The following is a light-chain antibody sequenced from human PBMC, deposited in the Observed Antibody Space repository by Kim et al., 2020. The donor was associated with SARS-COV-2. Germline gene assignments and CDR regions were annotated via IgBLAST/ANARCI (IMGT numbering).Light chain of an antibody. Sequence: GQWVTIFCSGRAPDTGSNTVDWYQQLPGTAPNLLIYTHNQRPSGVPDRFSGSKSGPSASLAISGLQSEDEADYYCAAWDGSLNAYVFGTGTKVTVL. J-gene: IGLJ1*01. CDR3: AAWDGSLNAYV. CDR1: APDTGSNT. CDR2: THN. V-gene: IGLV1-44*01.